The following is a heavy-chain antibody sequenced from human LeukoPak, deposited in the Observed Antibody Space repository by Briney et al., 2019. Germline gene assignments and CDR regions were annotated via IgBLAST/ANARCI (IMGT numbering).Heavy chain of an antibody. CDR1: GGSISSSSYY. J-gene: IGHJ6*03. V-gene: IGHV4-39*07. CDR3: ARHDYSKVTSYYYYMDV. D-gene: IGHD4-11*01. CDR2: IYYSGST. Sequence: SETLSLTCTVSGGSISSSSYYWGWIRQPPGKGLEWIGSIYYSGSTYYNPSLKSRVTISVDTSKNQFSLKLSSVTAADTAVYYCARHDYSKVTSYYYYMDVWGKGTTVTISS.